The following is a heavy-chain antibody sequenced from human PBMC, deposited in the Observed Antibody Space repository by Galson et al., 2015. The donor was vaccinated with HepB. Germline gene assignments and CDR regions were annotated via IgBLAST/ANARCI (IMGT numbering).Heavy chain of an antibody. CDR1: GGSISSFY. J-gene: IGHJ4*02. V-gene: IGHV4-59*01. Sequence: ETLSLTCTVSGGSISSFYWSWIRQPPGKGLEWIGYIYYSGSTNYNPSLKSRVTLSVDTSKNQFSLKLSSVTAADTAVYYCASSGAYSRSSESIFDYWGQGTLVTVSS. CDR2: IYYSGST. CDR3: ASSGAYSRSSESIFDY. D-gene: IGHD6-6*01.